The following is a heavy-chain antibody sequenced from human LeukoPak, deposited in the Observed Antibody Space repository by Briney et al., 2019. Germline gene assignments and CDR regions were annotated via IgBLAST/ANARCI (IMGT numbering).Heavy chain of an antibody. V-gene: IGHV3-23*01. CDR1: GFTFSSYT. CDR3: AKDQVISGSEASDI. D-gene: IGHD2-21*01. CDR2: ISGSGVGT. Sequence: GGSLRLSCAASGFTFSSYTMNWVRQAPGKGLEWVSAISGSGVGTYYADSVKGRFTISRDNSWNTLYLQMSSLRVEDTAVYYCAKDQVISGSEASDIWGQGAMVTVSS. J-gene: IGHJ3*02.